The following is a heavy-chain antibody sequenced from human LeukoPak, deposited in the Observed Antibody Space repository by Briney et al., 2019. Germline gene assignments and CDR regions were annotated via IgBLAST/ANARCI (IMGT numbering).Heavy chain of an antibody. J-gene: IGHJ4*02. CDR2: ITGGSDYI. CDR3: ASFGAYSSGWLPDY. V-gene: IGHV3-21*01. CDR1: GFTFSRYS. D-gene: IGHD6-19*01. Sequence: PGGSLRLSCAASGFTFSRYSVNWVRQAPGKGLEWVSCITGGSDYIFYADSVRGRFTISRDNAKNSLYLQMNSLRAEDTAVYYCASFGAYSSGWLPDYWGQGTLVTVSS.